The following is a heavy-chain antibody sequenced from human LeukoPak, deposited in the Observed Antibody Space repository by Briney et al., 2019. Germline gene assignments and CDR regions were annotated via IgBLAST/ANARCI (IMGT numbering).Heavy chain of an antibody. J-gene: IGHJ4*02. CDR3: ARSRSRVTYFFDY. V-gene: IGHV1-69*05. Sequence: ASVKVSCKASGGTFSSYAISWVRQAPGQGLEWMGGIIPIFGTANYAQKFQGRVTITTDESTSTAYMELSSLRSEDMAVYYCARSRSRVTYFFDYWGQGTLVTVSS. CDR1: GGTFSSYA. D-gene: IGHD3-16*01. CDR2: IIPIFGTA.